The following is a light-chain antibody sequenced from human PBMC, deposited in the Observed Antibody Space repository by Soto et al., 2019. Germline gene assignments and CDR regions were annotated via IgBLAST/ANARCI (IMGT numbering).Light chain of an antibody. CDR2: DVT. J-gene: IGLJ2*01. CDR1: SSDVGGYNY. V-gene: IGLV2-14*01. Sequence: QSALTQPASLSGSPGQSIPNSCTGTSSDVGGYNYVSWYQQHPGKAPKLMIYDVTNRPSGVSNRFSGSKSGNTASLTISGLQAEDEADYYCTSYTSSSTLYVVFGGGTKLTVL. CDR3: TSYTSSSTLYVV.